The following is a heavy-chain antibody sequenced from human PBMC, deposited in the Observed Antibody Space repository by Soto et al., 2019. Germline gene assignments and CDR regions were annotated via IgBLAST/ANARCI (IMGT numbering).Heavy chain of an antibody. Sequence: GGSLRLSCAASGSSFSSYGIHWVRQFPGKGLEWVAVISYDGTYKHYADSVKGRFTFSRDNSKNTVYLQMNSLRAEDTALYYCARREDGYNRFDYWGQGTLVTVSS. J-gene: IGHJ4*02. D-gene: IGHD5-12*01. CDR1: GSSFSSYG. CDR2: ISYDGTYK. V-gene: IGHV3-33*08. CDR3: ARREDGYNRFDY.